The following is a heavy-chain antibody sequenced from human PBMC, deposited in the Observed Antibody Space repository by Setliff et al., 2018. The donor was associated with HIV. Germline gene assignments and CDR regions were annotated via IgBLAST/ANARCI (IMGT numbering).Heavy chain of an antibody. V-gene: IGHV4-39*07. CDR1: GGSVSSPSYY. Sequence: SETLSLTCAVSGGSVSSPSYYWGWIRQPPGKGLESIGTIYYSGSTYYKSSLKSRLTISVDTSKNQFSLKMSSVTAADTAVYYCARARGPEGYFDSWGQGTLVTVSS. D-gene: IGHD3-10*01. CDR2: IYYSGST. J-gene: IGHJ4*02. CDR3: ARARGPEGYFDS.